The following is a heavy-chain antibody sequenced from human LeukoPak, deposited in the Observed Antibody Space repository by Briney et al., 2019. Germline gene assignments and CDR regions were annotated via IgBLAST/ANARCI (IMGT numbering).Heavy chain of an antibody. J-gene: IGHJ6*03. CDR1: GYTFTSYG. Sequence: GASVKVSCKASGYTFTSYGISWVRQAPGQGLEWMGWISAYNGNTNYAQKLQGRVTMTTDTSTSTAYMELRSLRSDDTAVYYCARGVGYCSSTSCYTLLYYYYYMDVWGKGTTVTVSS. CDR3: ARGVGYCSSTSCYTLLYYYYYMDV. V-gene: IGHV1-18*01. D-gene: IGHD2-2*02. CDR2: ISAYNGNT.